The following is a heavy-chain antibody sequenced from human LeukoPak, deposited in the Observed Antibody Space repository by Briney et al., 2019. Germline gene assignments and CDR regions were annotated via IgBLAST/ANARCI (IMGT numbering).Heavy chain of an antibody. J-gene: IGHJ4*02. Sequence: GGSLRPSCEASEFIFSKYWMSWVRQAPEKGLEWVARINQDGTEKYSVDSVKGRFTISRDNAKNSLYLQINNVKAEDTAVYYCATRILSLVYWGQGTLVTVSS. D-gene: IGHD3-3*02. V-gene: IGHV3-7*02. CDR1: EFIFSKYW. CDR2: INQDGTEK. CDR3: ATRILSLVY.